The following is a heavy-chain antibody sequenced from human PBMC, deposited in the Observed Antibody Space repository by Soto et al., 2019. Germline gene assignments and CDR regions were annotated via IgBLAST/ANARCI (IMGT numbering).Heavy chain of an antibody. CDR1: GYSFTTYG. V-gene: IGHV1-18*01. CDR3: ARDGPAPDCYYGMDV. J-gene: IGHJ6*04. CDR2: ISGYNGNT. Sequence: QVQLVQSRGEVKKPGASVKVSCKTSGYSFTTYGISWVRQAPGQGLEWMGWISGYNGNTNYAQNLQGRVTMTTDTSTSTASMELRSLRSDDTAVYYWARDGPAPDCYYGMDVWGEGSTVTVSS.